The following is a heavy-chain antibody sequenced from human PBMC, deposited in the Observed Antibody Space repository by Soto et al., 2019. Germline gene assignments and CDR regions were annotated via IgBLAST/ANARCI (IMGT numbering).Heavy chain of an antibody. D-gene: IGHD3-22*01. Sequence: EVQLVESGGGLVKPGGSLRLSCAASGFTFSSYSMNWVRQAPGKGLEWVSSISSSSSYIYYADSVKGRFTISRDNAKNSLYLQMNSLRAEGTAVYYCARPNYYYDSRGYYGYWGQGTLVTVSS. V-gene: IGHV3-21*01. CDR2: ISSSSSYI. J-gene: IGHJ4*02. CDR1: GFTFSSYS. CDR3: ARPNYYYDSRGYYGY.